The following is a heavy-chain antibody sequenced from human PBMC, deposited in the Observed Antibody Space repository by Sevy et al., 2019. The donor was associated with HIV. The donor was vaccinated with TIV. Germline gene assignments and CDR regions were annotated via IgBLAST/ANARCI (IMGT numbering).Heavy chain of an antibody. CDR3: ARDSRNGLDP. CDR2: IWYDGINK. J-gene: IGHJ5*02. D-gene: IGHD2-8*01. V-gene: IGHV3-33*01. CDR1: GFIFSTYS. Sequence: GGSLRLSCVASGFIFSTYSMHWVRQAPGKGLEWVAVIWYDGINKDYADSVKGRFIISRDNSKNTMYLEMDSLRAEDTAVYYCARDSRNGLDPWGQRALVTVSS.